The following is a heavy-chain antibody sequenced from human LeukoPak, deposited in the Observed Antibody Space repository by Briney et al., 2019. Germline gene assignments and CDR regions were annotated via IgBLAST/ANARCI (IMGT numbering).Heavy chain of an antibody. J-gene: IGHJ5*02. CDR2: ISSSSSYI. V-gene: IGHV3-21*01. Sequence: GGSLRLSCAASGFTFSSYSMNWVRQAPGKGLEWVSAISSSSSYIYYADSVKGRFTISRDNAKNSLYLQMNSLRAEDTAVYYCARDPYSSSWTKGWFDPWGQGTLVTVSS. D-gene: IGHD6-13*01. CDR1: GFTFSSYS. CDR3: ARDPYSSSWTKGWFDP.